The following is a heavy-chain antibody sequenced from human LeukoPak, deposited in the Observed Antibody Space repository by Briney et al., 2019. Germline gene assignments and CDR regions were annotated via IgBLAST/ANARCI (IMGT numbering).Heavy chain of an antibody. Sequence: GGSLRLSCAASGFTFSSYSMNWVRQAPGKGLEWVSYISSSSSTIYYADSVKGRFTISRDNAKNSLYLQMNSLRAEDTAVYYCARDLAPYYYDSSGAREGADYWGQGTLVTVSS. CDR3: ARDLAPYYYDSSGAREGADY. CDR1: GFTFSSYS. V-gene: IGHV3-48*01. CDR2: ISSSSSTI. D-gene: IGHD3-22*01. J-gene: IGHJ4*02.